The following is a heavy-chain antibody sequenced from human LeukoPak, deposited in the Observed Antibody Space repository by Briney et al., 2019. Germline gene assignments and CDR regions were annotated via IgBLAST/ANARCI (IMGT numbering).Heavy chain of an antibody. D-gene: IGHD2-21*02. CDR1: GYSISSGYY. J-gene: IGHJ4*02. V-gene: IGHV4-38-2*02. CDR3: ARAYCGGDCYWGH. CDR2: ISHSWST. Sequence: SETLSLTCTVSGYSISSGYYWGWIRQPPGKGLKWIGSISHSWSTYYNPSLKSRVTISVDKSKNQFSLKLNSVTAADTAVYYCARAYCGGDCYWGHWGQGTLVTVSS.